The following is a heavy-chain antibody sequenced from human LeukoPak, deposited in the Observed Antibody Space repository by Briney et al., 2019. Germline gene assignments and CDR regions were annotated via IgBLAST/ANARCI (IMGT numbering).Heavy chain of an antibody. V-gene: IGHV2-5*02. D-gene: IGHD2-15*01. Sequence: ESGPTLVKPTQTLTLTCTFSGFSLSTRGVGVGWIRQPPGKALEWLALIYWDDDKRYSPSLKSRLTITKDTSKNQVVLTKTNMDPVDTATYYCAHNGGMSCYYCPDYWGQGTLVTVSS. CDR1: GFSLSTRGVG. CDR2: IYWDDDK. CDR3: AHNGGMSCYYCPDY. J-gene: IGHJ4*02.